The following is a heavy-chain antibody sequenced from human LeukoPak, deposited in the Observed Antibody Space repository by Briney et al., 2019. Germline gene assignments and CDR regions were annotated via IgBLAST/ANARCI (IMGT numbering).Heavy chain of an antibody. CDR2: IFYSGTT. D-gene: IGHD4-23*01. J-gene: IGHJ4*02. Sequence: SETLSLTCTVSGGYISSSSDYGGWIRQPPGKGLEWIGSIFYSGTTYYNPSLKSRVTVSLDTSKTHFSLNLNFVTAADTAVYYCARKVGYSGGNYFDYWGQGALVTVSS. V-gene: IGHV4-39*02. CDR1: GGYISSSSDY. CDR3: ARKVGYSGGNYFDY.